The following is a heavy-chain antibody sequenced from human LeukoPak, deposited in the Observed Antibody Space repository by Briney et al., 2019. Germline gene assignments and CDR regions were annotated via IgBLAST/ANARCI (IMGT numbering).Heavy chain of an antibody. CDR3: AKGSSSSWRNWFDP. V-gene: IGHV3-9*03. Sequence: GGSLRLSCTASGFSFSSYWMHWVRQVPGKGLVWVSGISWNSGSIGYADSVKGRFTISRDNAKNSLYLQMNSLRAEDMALYYCAKGSSSSWRNWFDPWGQGTLVTVSS. CDR2: ISWNSGSI. CDR1: GFSFSSYW. D-gene: IGHD6-13*01. J-gene: IGHJ5*02.